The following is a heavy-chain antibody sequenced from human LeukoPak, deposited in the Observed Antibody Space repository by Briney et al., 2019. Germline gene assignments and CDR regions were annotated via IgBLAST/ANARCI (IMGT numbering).Heavy chain of an antibody. Sequence: ASVKVSCKASGYTFTSYAMHWVRQAPGQRLEWMGWINAGNGNTKYSQKFQGRVTITRDTSASTAYMELSSLRSEDTAVYYCARSGADYRGAFDPWGQGTLVTVSS. J-gene: IGHJ5*02. D-gene: IGHD4-11*01. V-gene: IGHV1-3*01. CDR3: ARSGADYRGAFDP. CDR1: GYTFTSYA. CDR2: INAGNGNT.